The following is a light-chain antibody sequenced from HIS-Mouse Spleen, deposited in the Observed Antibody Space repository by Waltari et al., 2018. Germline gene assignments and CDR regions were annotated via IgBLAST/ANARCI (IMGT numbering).Light chain of an antibody. CDR3: YSTDSSGNHRV. V-gene: IGLV3-10*01. CDR1: ALPKKY. J-gene: IGLJ2*01. CDR2: EDS. Sequence: SYELTQPPSVSVSPGQTARITCSGDALPKKYAYWYQQKSGQAPVLVIYEDSKRPSGIAGGCSGSSSGTMATLTISGAEVEDEADDYCYSTDSSGNHRVFGGGTKLTVL.